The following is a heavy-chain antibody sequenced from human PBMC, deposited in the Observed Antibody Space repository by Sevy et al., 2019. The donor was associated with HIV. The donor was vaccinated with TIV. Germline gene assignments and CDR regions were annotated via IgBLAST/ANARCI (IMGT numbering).Heavy chain of an antibody. V-gene: IGHV3-53*01. Sequence: GGSLRLSCAASGFTVSSNYMSWVRQAPGKGLEWVSVIYSGGSTYYADSVKGRITISRDNSKNTLYLQMNSLRAEDTAVYYCARGLDFWSGYLDYWGQGTLVTVSS. CDR3: ARGLDFWSGYLDY. CDR2: IYSGGST. D-gene: IGHD3-3*01. J-gene: IGHJ4*02. CDR1: GFTVSSNY.